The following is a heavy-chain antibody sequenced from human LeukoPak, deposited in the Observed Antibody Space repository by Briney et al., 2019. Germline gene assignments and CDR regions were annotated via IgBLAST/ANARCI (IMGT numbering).Heavy chain of an antibody. V-gene: IGHV4-34*01. CDR2: INHSGST. CDR1: GGSFSGYY. D-gene: IGHD3-3*01. J-gene: IGHJ4*02. CDR3: ARVKYYDFWSGYYYFDY. Sequence: SETLSLTCAVYGGSFSGYYWSWIRQPPGKGLEWIGEINHSGSTNYNPSLKSRVAISVDTYKNKFSMKLSSVTAADTAVYYCARVKYYDFWSGYYYFDYWGQGTLVTVSS.